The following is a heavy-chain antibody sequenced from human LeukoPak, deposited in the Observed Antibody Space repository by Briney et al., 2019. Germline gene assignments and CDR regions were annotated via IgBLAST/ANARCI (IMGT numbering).Heavy chain of an antibody. Sequence: PGGSLRLSCAASGFTFSSYSINWVRQAPGKGLEWVSSISGSSDDIYYTDSVKGRFTISRDNSKNSLYLQMKRLRAEDTALYYCARRGYHDYSGFDYWGQGTLVTVSS. J-gene: IGHJ4*02. CDR3: ARRGYHDYSGFDY. CDR2: ISGSSDDI. D-gene: IGHD1-26*01. V-gene: IGHV3-21*01. CDR1: GFTFSSYS.